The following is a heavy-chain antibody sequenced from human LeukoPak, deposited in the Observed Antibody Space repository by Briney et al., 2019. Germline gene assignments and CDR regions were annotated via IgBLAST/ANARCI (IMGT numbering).Heavy chain of an antibody. J-gene: IGHJ6*02. CDR1: GYTFTSFD. D-gene: IGHD3-10*01. Sequence: GASVKVSCKASGYTFTSFDISWVRQAPGQGLEGMGWISAYSGNTNYAPNLQGRVTMTTDTSTSTAYMELRSLRSDDTAVYYCARVTGQGSGSYFWGQGTTVTVSS. CDR3: ARVTGQGSGSYF. V-gene: IGHV1-18*01. CDR2: ISAYSGNT.